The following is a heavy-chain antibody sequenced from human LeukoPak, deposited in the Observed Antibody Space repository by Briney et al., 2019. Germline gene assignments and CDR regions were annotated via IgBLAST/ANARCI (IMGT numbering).Heavy chain of an antibody. D-gene: IGHD6-19*01. J-gene: IGHJ3*02. CDR2: INPNSGGT. V-gene: IGHV1-2*06. Sequence: ASVKVSCKASGYTFTGYYMHWVRQAPGQGLEWMGRINPNSGGTNYAQKFQGRVTMTRDTSISTAYMELSRLRSDDTAVYYCARTSSGWYEGAAFDIWGQGTMVTVSS. CDR1: GYTFTGYY. CDR3: ARTSSGWYEGAAFDI.